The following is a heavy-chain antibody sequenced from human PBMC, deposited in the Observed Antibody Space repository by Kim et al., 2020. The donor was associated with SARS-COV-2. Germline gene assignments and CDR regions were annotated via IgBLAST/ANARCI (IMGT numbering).Heavy chain of an antibody. Sequence: SETLSLTCAVYGGSFSAYSWIWIRQAQGTGLEWNGEVNHSEITKYHPSLKSRVTISVYTSKNQFSLKLPPVTAADTAVFYCSRGRVGVVPSPILGLGPYYYYYAMDVWGQGTTVSVS. V-gene: IGHV4-34*01. CDR3: SRGRVGVVPSPILGLGPYYYYYAMDV. CDR2: VNHSEIT. D-gene: IGHD3-3*01. CDR1: GGSFSAYS. J-gene: IGHJ6*02.